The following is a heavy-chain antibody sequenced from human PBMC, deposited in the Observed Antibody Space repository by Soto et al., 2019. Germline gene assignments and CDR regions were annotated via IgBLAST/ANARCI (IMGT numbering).Heavy chain of an antibody. Sequence: QVQLQESGPGLVKTSETLSLTCTVSGGSVSSGPYHWNWVRQPPGKGMEWIRHITYSGTANYNPSLRGRVIMATDTSMNQCSLRLTTVTAADTAVYYCMRSHGAYWGQGALVTVSP. CDR1: GGSVSSGPYH. CDR2: ITYSGTA. V-gene: IGHV4-61*01. CDR3: MRSHGAY. J-gene: IGHJ4*02. D-gene: IGHD2-8*01.